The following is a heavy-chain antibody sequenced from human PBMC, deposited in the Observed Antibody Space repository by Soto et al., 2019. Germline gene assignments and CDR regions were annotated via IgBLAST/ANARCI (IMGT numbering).Heavy chain of an antibody. CDR2: IYHSGSA. Sequence: PSETLSLTCAVSGGSISSGGYSWSWIRQPPGKGLEWIGYIYHSGSAYYNPSLRSRVTISVDSSKNHFSLKLSSVTAADTAVYYCAAATQYHFDKRCYPTGPHFAFDVWGQGTMVTVSS. CDR1: GGSISSGGYS. J-gene: IGHJ3*01. V-gene: IGHV4-30-2*01. D-gene: IGHD3-22*01. CDR3: AAATQYHFDKRCYPTGPHFAFDV.